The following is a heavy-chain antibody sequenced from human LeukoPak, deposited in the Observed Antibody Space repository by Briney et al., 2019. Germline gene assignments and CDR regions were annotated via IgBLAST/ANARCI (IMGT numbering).Heavy chain of an antibody. V-gene: IGHV1-2*04. CDR1: GYTFTGYY. D-gene: IGHD1-26*01. CDR2: INPNSGGT. Sequence: VASVKVSCKASGYTFTGYYMHWVRQAPGQGLEWMGWINPNSGGTNYAQKFQGWVTVTRDTSISTAYMELSRLRSDDTAVYYCARDSPLYSGSSHGFDYWGQGTLVTVSS. CDR3: ARDSPLYSGSSHGFDY. J-gene: IGHJ4*02.